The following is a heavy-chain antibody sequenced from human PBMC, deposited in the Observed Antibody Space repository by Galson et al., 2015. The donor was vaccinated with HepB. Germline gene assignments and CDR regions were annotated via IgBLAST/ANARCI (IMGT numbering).Heavy chain of an antibody. V-gene: IGHV3-30*18. J-gene: IGHJ4*02. CDR1: GFNFSSYD. Sequence: SLRLSCAASGFNFSSYDMHWVRQAPVKGLEWVAVMSYDGSNKDYADSVEGRFTISRDNSKNTLYLQMNSLRLEDTGLYYCAKDGLDYWGQGTLITVSS. CDR3: AKDGLDY. CDR2: MSYDGSNK.